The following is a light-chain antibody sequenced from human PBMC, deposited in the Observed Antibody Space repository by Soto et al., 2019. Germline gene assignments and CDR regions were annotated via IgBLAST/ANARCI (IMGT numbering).Light chain of an antibody. CDR2: TGS. CDR3: QQAASFPIT. J-gene: IGKJ5*01. Sequence: DIQMTQSPSYVSASVGDRVTITCRASQGIKNWLAWYQQKPGKAPNLLIYTGSSLQSGVPSRFSGSGSGTDFTLTINSLQPEDFPTYYCQQAASFPITFGQGTRLEIK. V-gene: IGKV1-12*01. CDR1: QGIKNW.